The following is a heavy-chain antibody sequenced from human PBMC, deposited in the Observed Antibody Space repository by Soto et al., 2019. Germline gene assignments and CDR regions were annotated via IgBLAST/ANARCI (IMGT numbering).Heavy chain of an antibody. CDR1: GFTFSSYW. V-gene: IGHV3-74*01. J-gene: IGHJ4*02. CDR2: INSDGRST. D-gene: IGHD3-10*01. Sequence: EVQLVESGGGLVQPGGSLRLSCAASGFTFSSYWMHWVRQAPGKGLLWVSRINSDGRSTSYADSVKGRFTISRDNAKNKLYLQMNSLRAEDTAVYYCASYYGSGSYWPTYWGQGTMVTVSS. CDR3: ASYYGSGSYWPTY.